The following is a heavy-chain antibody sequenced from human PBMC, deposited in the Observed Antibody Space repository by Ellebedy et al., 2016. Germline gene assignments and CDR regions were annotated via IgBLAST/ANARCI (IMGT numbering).Heavy chain of an antibody. CDR1: GFTFSSYW. V-gene: IGHV3-7*01. CDR2: IKQDGSEK. D-gene: IGHD4-23*01. Sequence: GESLKISCAASGFTFSSYWMSWVRQAPGKGLEWVANIKQDGSEKYYVDSVKGRFTISRDNAKNSLSLQMNSLRGEDTAVYYCARDRSSGGNFYWYFDLWGRGTLVTVAS. J-gene: IGHJ2*01. CDR3: ARDRSSGGNFYWYFDL.